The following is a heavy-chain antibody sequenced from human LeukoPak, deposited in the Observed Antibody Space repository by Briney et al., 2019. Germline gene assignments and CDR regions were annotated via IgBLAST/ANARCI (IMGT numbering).Heavy chain of an antibody. Sequence: SQTLSLTCTVSGGSISSYYWSWIRQPPGKGLEWIGYIYYSGSTNYNPSLKSRVTISVDTSKNQFSLKLSSVTAADTAVYYCARGSRIAVAGTLGYWGQGTLVTVSS. CDR1: GGSISSYY. CDR3: ARGSRIAVAGTLGY. CDR2: IYYSGST. V-gene: IGHV4-59*01. J-gene: IGHJ4*02. D-gene: IGHD6-19*01.